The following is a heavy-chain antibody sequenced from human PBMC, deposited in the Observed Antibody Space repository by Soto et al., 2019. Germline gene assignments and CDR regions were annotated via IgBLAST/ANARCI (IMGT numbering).Heavy chain of an antibody. D-gene: IGHD2-15*01. Sequence: GGSLRLSCAASGFTFSRYAMSWVRQAPGKGLEWVSAISGSGGSTYYADSVKGRFTISRDNSKNTLYLQMNSLRAEDTAVYYCASGVAAIRPHNYWGQGTLVTVSS. CDR3: ASGVAAIRPHNY. V-gene: IGHV3-23*01. J-gene: IGHJ4*02. CDR1: GFTFSRYA. CDR2: ISGSGGST.